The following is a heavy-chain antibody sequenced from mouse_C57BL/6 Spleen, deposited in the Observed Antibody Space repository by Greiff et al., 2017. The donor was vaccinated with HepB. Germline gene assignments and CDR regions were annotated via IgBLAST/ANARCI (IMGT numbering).Heavy chain of an antibody. CDR3: ARSYGSSYAGYAMDY. V-gene: IGHV14-2*01. Sequence: EVKLMESGAELVKPGASVKLSCTASGFNIKDYYMHWVKQRTEQGLEWIGRIDPEDGETKYAPKFQGKATITADTSSNTAYLQLSSLTSEDTAVYYCARSYGSSYAGYAMDYWGQGTSVTVSS. CDR1: GFNIKDYY. CDR2: IDPEDGET. D-gene: IGHD1-1*01. J-gene: IGHJ4*01.